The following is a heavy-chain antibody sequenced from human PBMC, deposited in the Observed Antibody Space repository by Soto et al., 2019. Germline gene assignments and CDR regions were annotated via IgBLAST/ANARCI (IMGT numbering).Heavy chain of an antibody. CDR1: GDSVSSNSAA. CDR3: ARYYYDSSGYYPLYYYYGMDV. Sequence: SQTLSLTCAISGDSVSSNSAAWNWIRQSPSRGLEWLGRTYYRSKWYNDYAVSVKSRITINPDTSKNQFSLQMNSLRAEDTAVYYCARYYYDSSGYYPLYYYYGMDVWGQGTTVTVSS. J-gene: IGHJ6*02. D-gene: IGHD3-22*01. CDR2: TYYRSKWYN. V-gene: IGHV6-1*01.